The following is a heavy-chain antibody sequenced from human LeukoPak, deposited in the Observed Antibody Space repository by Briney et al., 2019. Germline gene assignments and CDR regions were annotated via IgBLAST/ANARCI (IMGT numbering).Heavy chain of an antibody. V-gene: IGHV5-51*01. CDR1: GYTFTNYW. CDR2: IYPGNSDT. CDR3: ARHGPLEMATTDIDY. D-gene: IGHD5-24*01. J-gene: IGHJ4*02. Sequence: GESLKISCKGSGYTFTNYWIGWVRQMPGKGLELMGIIYPGNSDTRYSPSFQGRVTIYADKSINTAYLQWSSLKASDTAIYYCARHGPLEMATTDIDYWGQGTLVTVSS.